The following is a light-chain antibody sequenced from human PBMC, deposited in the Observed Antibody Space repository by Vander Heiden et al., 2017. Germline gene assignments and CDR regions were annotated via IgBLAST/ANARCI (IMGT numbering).Light chain of an antibody. V-gene: IGKV1-17*01. Sequence: DIKLTQSRSSLSASVGDRVTITCRASQGIRGDVGWYQQNPGKAPERLIFDAYSSQSGVPSRFSGSDSGTEFSLTLSRLQPEDSATYYCRQNNSFLCTFGQGTKVEIK. CDR3: RQNNSFLCT. CDR1: QGIRGD. J-gene: IGKJ2*02. CDR2: DAY.